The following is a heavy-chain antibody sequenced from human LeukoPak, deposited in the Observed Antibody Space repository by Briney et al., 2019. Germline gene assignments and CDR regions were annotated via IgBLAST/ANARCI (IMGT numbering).Heavy chain of an antibody. J-gene: IGHJ4*02. CDR3: ATDGWNF. CDR2: ISTSSSYT. V-gene: IGHV3-21*01. D-gene: IGHD2-15*01. Sequence: GSLRLSCAASGFSFNTYTMDWVRQAPGKGLEWVSSISTSSSYTYYADSIKGRFIISRDNAKNSLYLHMNGLTAEDTAIYYCATDGWNFWGQGTLVTVSS. CDR1: GFSFNTYT.